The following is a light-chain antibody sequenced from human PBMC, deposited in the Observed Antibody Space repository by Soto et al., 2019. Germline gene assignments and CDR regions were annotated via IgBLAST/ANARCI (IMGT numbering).Light chain of an antibody. CDR2: DAS. CDR1: QIITTS. Sequence: EIVLTQTPGTVSLSPGERATLSCRASQIITTSLAWYQRKPGQAPRLLIYDASTRATAIPDRFSGSGSGTDLTLTLSRLEAEDFAVYYCQQYATSPLTFGGGTKVEIK. V-gene: IGKV3-20*01. J-gene: IGKJ4*01. CDR3: QQYATSPLT.